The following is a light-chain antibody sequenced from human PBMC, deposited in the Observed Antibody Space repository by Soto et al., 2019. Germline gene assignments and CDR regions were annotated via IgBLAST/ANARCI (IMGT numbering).Light chain of an antibody. CDR3: QPYDSSLREV. J-gene: IGLJ2*01. CDR1: SSNIGAGYD. Sequence: QSVLTQPPSVSGAPGQRVTISCTGSSSNIGAGYDVHWYQQLPGTDPQLLIHGKSNRTSGVPDRFSGSKSGTSASLAITGLQAEDEADYYCQPYDSSLREVFRGGSKLIVL. CDR2: GKS. V-gene: IGLV1-40*01.